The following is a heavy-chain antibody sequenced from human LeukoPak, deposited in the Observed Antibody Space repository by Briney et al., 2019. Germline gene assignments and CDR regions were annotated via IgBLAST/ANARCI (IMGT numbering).Heavy chain of an antibody. CDR2: IYTSGST. V-gene: IGHV4-4*07. J-gene: IGHJ6*02. CDR3: ARGYYDILTGYLSDV. D-gene: IGHD3-9*01. CDR1: GGSISSYY. Sequence: SETLSLTCTVSGGSISSYYWSWIRQPAGKGLEWIGRIYTSGSTNYNPSLKSRVTMSVDTSKNQFSLKLSSVTAADTAVYYCARGYYDILTGYLSDVWGQGTTVTVSS.